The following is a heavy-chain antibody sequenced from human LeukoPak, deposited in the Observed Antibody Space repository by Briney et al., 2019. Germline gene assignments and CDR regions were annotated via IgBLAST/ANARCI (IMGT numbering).Heavy chain of an antibody. V-gene: IGHV3-64*01. CDR1: GFKFSTYS. J-gene: IGHJ4*02. CDR3: VRQGRPAQLLDY. D-gene: IGHD2-2*01. Sequence: PGGSLRLSCAASGFKFSTYSIHWVRQAPGKGLEFVSAISRDGGSTHYANSVKGRFTISRDNSKDTLYLQMGSLRPDDMAVYYCVRQGRPAQLLDYWGQGTLVTVSS. CDR2: ISRDGGST.